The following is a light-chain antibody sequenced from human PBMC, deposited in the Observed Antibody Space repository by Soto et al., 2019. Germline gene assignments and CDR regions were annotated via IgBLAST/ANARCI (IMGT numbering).Light chain of an antibody. CDR3: QQYNSWPRT. CDR1: QSVSSN. Sequence: EIVMTQSPATLSVSPGERATLSCRASQSVSSNLAWYQQKPGQAPRLLIYGASTRATGIPARFSGSGSGTEFTLTISSLQSEDFAVYYCQQYNSWPRTFGQGTKVDNK. J-gene: IGKJ1*01. CDR2: GAS. V-gene: IGKV3-15*01.